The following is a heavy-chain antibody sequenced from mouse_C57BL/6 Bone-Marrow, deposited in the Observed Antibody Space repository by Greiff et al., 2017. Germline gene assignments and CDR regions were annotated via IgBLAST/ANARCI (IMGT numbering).Heavy chain of an antibody. CDR1: GYTFTDHT. CDR3: ARLEFDGSSGDWYFDV. J-gene: IGHJ1*03. V-gene: IGHV1-78*01. CDR2: IYPRDGST. Sequence: VQLQQSDAELVKPGASVKISCKVSGYTFTDHTIHWMKQRPEQGLEWIGYIYPRDGSTKYNEKFKGKDTLTVDTSSSTAYMELHSLTSEDSAVYFCARLEFDGSSGDWYFDVWGTGTTVTVSS. D-gene: IGHD1-1*01.